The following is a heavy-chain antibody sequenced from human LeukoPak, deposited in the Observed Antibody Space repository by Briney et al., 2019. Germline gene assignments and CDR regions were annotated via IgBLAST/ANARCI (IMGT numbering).Heavy chain of an antibody. CDR3: ARDEGEYCSSTSCYTN. V-gene: IGHV1-69*13. CDR2: IIPIFGTA. Sequence: ASVKVSCKASGYTFTDYYIHWVRQAPGQGLEWMGGIIPIFGTANYAQKFQGRVTITADESTSTAYMELSSLRSEDTAVYYCARDEGEYCSSTSCYTNWGQGTLVTVSS. D-gene: IGHD2-2*02. J-gene: IGHJ4*02. CDR1: GYTFTDYY.